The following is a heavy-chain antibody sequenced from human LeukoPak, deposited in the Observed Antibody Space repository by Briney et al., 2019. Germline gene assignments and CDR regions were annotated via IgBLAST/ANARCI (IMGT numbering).Heavy chain of an antibody. CDR2: VSYDGSNK. V-gene: IGHV3-30*19. J-gene: IGHJ4*02. CDR3: ARGSVTQDY. Sequence: PGGSLRLSCAASGFTFSSYGMHWVRQAPGKGLEWVAVVSYDGSNKYYADSVKGRFTVSRDNSKNTLDLQMNSLRAEDTAVYHCARGSVTQDYWGQGTPVTVSS. CDR1: GFTFSSYG. D-gene: IGHD4-17*01.